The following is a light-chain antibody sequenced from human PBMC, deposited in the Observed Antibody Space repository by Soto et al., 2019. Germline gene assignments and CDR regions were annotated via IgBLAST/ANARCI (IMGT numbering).Light chain of an antibody. V-gene: IGKV4-1*01. CDR3: QQYYSTLRT. J-gene: IGKJ1*01. CDR1: QSVLYSSNNKNY. CDR2: WAS. Sequence: DIVMTQSPDSLAVSLGERATINCKSSQSVLYSSNNKNYLAWYQQKPGQPPKLLIYWASTRESGVPDRVSGRGSGTDFTLTISSLQAEDVAVYYCQQYYSTLRTFGQGTKVEIK.